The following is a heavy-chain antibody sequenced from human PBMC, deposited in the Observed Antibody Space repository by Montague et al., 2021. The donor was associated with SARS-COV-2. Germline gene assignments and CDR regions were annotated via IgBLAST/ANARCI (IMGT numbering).Heavy chain of an antibody. J-gene: IGHJ4*02. V-gene: IGHV2-70*01. D-gene: IGHD4-23*01. CDR1: VFSLSTSGMC. Sequence: PALVKPTQTLTLTCTFSVFSLSTSGMCVSWIRQPPGKALEWLTLIDWDDDKYYSTSLKTRLTISKDTSKNQVVLTMTNMDPVDTATYYCARSYGTTVVTRAFDYWGQGTLVTVSS. CDR3: ARSYGTTVVTRAFDY. CDR2: IDWDDDK.